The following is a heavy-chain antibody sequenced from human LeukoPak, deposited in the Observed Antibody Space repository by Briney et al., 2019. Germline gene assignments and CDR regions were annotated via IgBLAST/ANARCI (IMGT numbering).Heavy chain of an antibody. Sequence: GGSLRLSCAASGFTFDDFGMSWVRQVPGEGLEWVSGINWNGGSTGYADSVKGRFTIARGNAKNSLFLQMNSLRAEDTALYYCAKDSSGYYDGAFDIWGQGTMVTVSS. CDR2: INWNGGST. J-gene: IGHJ3*02. V-gene: IGHV3-20*04. D-gene: IGHD3-22*01. CDR1: GFTFDDFG. CDR3: AKDSSGYYDGAFDI.